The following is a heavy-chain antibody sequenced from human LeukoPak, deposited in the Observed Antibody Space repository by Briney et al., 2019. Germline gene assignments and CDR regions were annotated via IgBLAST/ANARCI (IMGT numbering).Heavy chain of an antibody. CDR2: INHSGST. Sequence: SETLSLTCAVYGGSFSGYYWSWIRQPPGKGLEWIGEINHSGSTNYNPSLKSRVTISVDTSKNQFSLKLSSVTAADTAVYYCARECLISGVVVTAILLGAFDIWGQGTMVTVSS. J-gene: IGHJ3*02. D-gene: IGHD2-21*02. CDR1: GGSFSGYY. CDR3: ARECLISGVVVTAILLGAFDI. V-gene: IGHV4-34*01.